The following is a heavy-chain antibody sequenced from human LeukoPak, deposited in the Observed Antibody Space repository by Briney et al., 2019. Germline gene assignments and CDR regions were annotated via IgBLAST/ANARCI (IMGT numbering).Heavy chain of an antibody. CDR3: ASSTAVTTHYFDF. CDR1: GYSFGSYW. D-gene: IGHD4-17*01. V-gene: IGHV5-51*01. J-gene: IGHJ4*02. Sequence: GESLQISCKGSGYSFGSYWIGWVRQMPGKGLEWLGIIYPGDSDTRYSPSFQGQVTISADKSIKTAYLQWSSLKASDTAMYYCASSTAVTTHYFDFWGQGTLVTVSS. CDR2: IYPGDSDT.